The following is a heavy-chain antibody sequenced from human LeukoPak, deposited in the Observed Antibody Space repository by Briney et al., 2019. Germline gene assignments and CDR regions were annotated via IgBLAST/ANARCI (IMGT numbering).Heavy chain of an antibody. CDR2: ISSSSNHI. J-gene: IGHJ6*03. V-gene: IGHV3-21*01. CDR1: GFTFRIYS. Sequence: GGSLRLFCAASGFTFRIYSMNWVRQAPGEGLEWVLSISSSSNHISYAHSVKGRFTLSRDHAQNSLSLHMSSRSARDTAAYYYSRGVPQHNCRYYDMDVWGKGTTVTVSS. CDR3: SRGVPQHNCRYYDMDV. D-gene: IGHD1-20*01.